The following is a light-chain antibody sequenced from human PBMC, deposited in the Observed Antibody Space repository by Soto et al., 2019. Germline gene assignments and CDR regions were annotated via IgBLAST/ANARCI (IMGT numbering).Light chain of an antibody. V-gene: IGKV1-5*03. CDR3: QQYNDNWT. Sequence: DIQMTQSPSTLYASVGDRVTITCRASQSVSRWLAWYQQKPGKAPKLLIYKASTLESGVPSRFSGSGAGTEFTLAISSLQPDDSATYYCQQYNDNWTFGQGTKVEIK. J-gene: IGKJ1*01. CDR1: QSVSRW. CDR2: KAS.